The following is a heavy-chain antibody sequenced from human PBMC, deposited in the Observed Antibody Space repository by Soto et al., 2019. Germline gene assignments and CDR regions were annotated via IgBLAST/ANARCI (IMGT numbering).Heavy chain of an antibody. Sequence: ASVKVSCKASGYTFTSYGIIWVRQAPGQGLEWMGWISAYNGNTNYAQKLQGRVTMTTDTSTSTAYMELRSLRSDDTAVYYCARDMVVVAATRRLDPWGQGTLVTVSS. V-gene: IGHV1-18*01. CDR3: ARDMVVVAATRRLDP. CDR1: GYTFTSYG. CDR2: ISAYNGNT. D-gene: IGHD2-15*01. J-gene: IGHJ5*02.